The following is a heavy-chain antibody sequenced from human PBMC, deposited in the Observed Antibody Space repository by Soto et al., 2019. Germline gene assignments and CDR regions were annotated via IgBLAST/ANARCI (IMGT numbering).Heavy chain of an antibody. CDR2: IYHSGST. CDR1: SGSISSSNW. CDR3: ARDHGSGTGNYFGIPGFSWFDP. J-gene: IGHJ5*02. Sequence: PSETLSLTCAVSSGSISSSNWWSWVRQPPGKGLEWIGEIYHSGSTNYNPSLKSRVTISVDKSKNQFSLKLSSVTAADTAVYYCARDHGSGTGNYFGIPGFSWFDPWGQGTLVTVSS. V-gene: IGHV4-4*02. D-gene: IGHD3-10*01.